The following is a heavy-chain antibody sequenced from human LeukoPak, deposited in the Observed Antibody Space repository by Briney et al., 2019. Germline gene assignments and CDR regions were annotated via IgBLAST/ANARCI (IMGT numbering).Heavy chain of an antibody. J-gene: IGHJ3*02. CDR3: ASVSSSDAFDI. V-gene: IGHV4-4*07. D-gene: IGHD6-6*01. Sequence: SETLSLTRTVSGGSISGYYWSWIRQPAGKGLEWIGRIYISGSTNYNPSLESRVTMSVDTSKNQFSLKLSSVTAADTAVYYCASVSSSDAFDIWGQGTMVTVSS. CDR2: IYISGST. CDR1: GGSISGYY.